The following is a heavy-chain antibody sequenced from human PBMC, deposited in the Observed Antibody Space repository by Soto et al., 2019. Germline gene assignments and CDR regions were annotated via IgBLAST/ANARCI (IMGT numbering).Heavy chain of an antibody. Sequence: SETLSLTCTVSGGSISSYYWSWIRQPPGKGLEWIGYIYYSGSTNYNPSLKSRVTISVDTSKNQFSLKLSSVTAADTAVYYCARGGDYYYYYMDVWGKGTTVTVSS. V-gene: IGHV4-59*08. CDR1: GGSISSYY. CDR3: ARGGDYYYYYMDV. J-gene: IGHJ6*03. D-gene: IGHD3-16*01. CDR2: IYYSGST.